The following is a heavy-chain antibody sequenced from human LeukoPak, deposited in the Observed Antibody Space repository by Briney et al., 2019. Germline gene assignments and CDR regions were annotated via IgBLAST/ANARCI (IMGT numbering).Heavy chain of an antibody. CDR1: GLTFSNYG. J-gene: IGHJ4*02. CDR3: ARGHNSSPYFDY. V-gene: IGHV3-21*03. D-gene: IGHD6-6*01. Sequence: GGSLRLSCVASGLTFSNYGISWVRQAPGKGLEWVSAISSTGGTTYYADSVQGRFTISRDNAKNSLYLQMNSLRAEDTALYYCARGHNSSPYFDYWGQGTLVTVSS. CDR2: ISSTGGTT.